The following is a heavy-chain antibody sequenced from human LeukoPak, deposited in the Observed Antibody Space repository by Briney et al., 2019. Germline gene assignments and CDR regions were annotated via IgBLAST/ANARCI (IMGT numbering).Heavy chain of an antibody. CDR3: ARTTEGGYTYGYFYYYMDV. J-gene: IGHJ6*03. CDR2: IYYSGST. CDR1: GGSISSSSYY. D-gene: IGHD5-18*01. Sequence: SETLSLTCTVSGGSISSSSYYWGWIRQPPGKGLEWIGNIYYSGSTYYNPSLESRVTISVDTSKNQFSLKLTSVTAADTAVYYCARTTEGGYTYGYFYYYMDVWGKGTTVTISS. V-gene: IGHV4-39*07.